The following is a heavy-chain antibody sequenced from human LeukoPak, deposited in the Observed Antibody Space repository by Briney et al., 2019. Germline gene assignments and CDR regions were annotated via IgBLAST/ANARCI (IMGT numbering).Heavy chain of an antibody. CDR3: VSFYETN. J-gene: IGHJ4*02. V-gene: IGHV3-74*01. D-gene: IGHD2-2*01. Sequence: GGSLRLSCAASGNYWMHWVRQAPGKGLVWVSHINSDGSWTGYADSVKGRFTISKDNAKNTVYLQMNNLRAEDTAVYYCVSFYETNWGRGTLVAVSS. CDR1: GNYW. CDR2: INSDGSWT.